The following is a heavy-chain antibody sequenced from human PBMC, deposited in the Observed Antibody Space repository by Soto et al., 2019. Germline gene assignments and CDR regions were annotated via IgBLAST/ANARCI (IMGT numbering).Heavy chain of an antibody. D-gene: IGHD5-18*01. Sequence: QVQLVESGGGVVQPGRSLPLSCAASGFTFSSYAMHWVRQAPGKGLEWVSVISDDGSNKYYPYSVKGRFTISRDNSKNTLYLQVDRLRAEDTAVYYCASGLHAGWIQLWSQNTPFDYCGQGTLVTVSS. CDR1: GFTFSSYA. CDR2: ISDDGSNK. CDR3: ASGLHAGWIQLWSQNTPFDY. J-gene: IGHJ4*02. V-gene: IGHV3-30-3*01.